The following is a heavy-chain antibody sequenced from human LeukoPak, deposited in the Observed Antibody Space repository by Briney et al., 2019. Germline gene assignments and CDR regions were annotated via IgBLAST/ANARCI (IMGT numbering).Heavy chain of an antibody. CDR1: GFTFDDYA. J-gene: IGHJ6*02. V-gene: IGHV3-9*01. D-gene: IGHD1-1*01. Sequence: PGRSLRLSCAASGFTFDDYAMHWVRQAPGKGLEWVSGISWNSGSIGYADSVKGRFTISRDNAKNSLYLQMNSLRAEDTALYYCAKDISTTGTMYGMDVWGQGTTVTVSS. CDR2: ISWNSGSI. CDR3: AKDISTTGTMYGMDV.